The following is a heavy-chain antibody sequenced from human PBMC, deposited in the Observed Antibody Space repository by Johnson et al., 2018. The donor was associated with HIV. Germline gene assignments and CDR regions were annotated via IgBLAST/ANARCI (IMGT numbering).Heavy chain of an antibody. CDR2: ISWDGGST. J-gene: IGHJ3*02. Sequence: VQLVETGGGVVQPGRSLRLSCTASGFTFGDYAMHWVRQGPGKGLEWVSLISWDGGSTYYADSVKGRFTISRDNSKNTLYLQMNSLRAEDTAVYYCARDLDLREDLAFDIWGQGTMVTVSS. CDR3: ARDLDLREDLAFDI. CDR1: GFTFGDYA. D-gene: IGHD1-1*01. V-gene: IGHV3-43D*04.